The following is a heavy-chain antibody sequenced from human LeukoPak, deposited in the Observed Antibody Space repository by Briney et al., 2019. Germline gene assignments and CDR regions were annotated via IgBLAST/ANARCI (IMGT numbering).Heavy chain of an antibody. CDR3: ARDENWGFDY. J-gene: IGHJ4*02. CDR2: ISKSSGTM. CDR1: GFTFSSYT. D-gene: IGHD7-27*01. Sequence: GGSLRLSCAASGFTFSSYTMNWVRQAPGKGLEWVSYISKSSGTMSYADSVKGRFTISRDNAKNSLFLQMNSLRDEDTAVYYRARDENWGFDYWGQGTLVTVSS. V-gene: IGHV3-48*02.